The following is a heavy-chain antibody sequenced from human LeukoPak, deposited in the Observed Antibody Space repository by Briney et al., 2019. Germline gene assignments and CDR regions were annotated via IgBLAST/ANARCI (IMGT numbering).Heavy chain of an antibody. CDR1: GFTFSSYS. Sequence: GGSLRLSCAASGFTFSSYSMNWVRQAPGKGLEWVSSISSSSSSYIYYADSVKGRFTISRDNAKNSLYLQMNSLRAEDTAVYYCARIFEYSSIYYFDYWGQGTLVTVSS. CDR2: ISSSSSSYI. D-gene: IGHD2-2*01. J-gene: IGHJ4*02. V-gene: IGHV3-21*01. CDR3: ARIFEYSSIYYFDY.